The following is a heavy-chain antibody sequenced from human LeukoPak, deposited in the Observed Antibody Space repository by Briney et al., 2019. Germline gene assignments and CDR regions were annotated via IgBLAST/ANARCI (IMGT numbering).Heavy chain of an antibody. CDR2: IYNSGST. J-gene: IGHJ4*02. Sequence: PSETLSLTCAVYGGSISSSSYYWGWIRQPPGKGLEWIGSIYNSGSTYYNPSLKSRVTISVDTSKNQFSLKLSSVTAADTAVYYCARDVVYYYDSSGYFDYWGQGTLVTVSS. V-gene: IGHV4-39*07. CDR3: ARDVVYYYDSSGYFDY. CDR1: GGSISSSSYY. D-gene: IGHD3-22*01.